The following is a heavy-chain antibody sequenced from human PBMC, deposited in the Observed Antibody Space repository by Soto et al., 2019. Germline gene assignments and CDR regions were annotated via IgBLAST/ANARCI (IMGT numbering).Heavy chain of an antibody. CDR3: ARGREDIVAIYYYYYMDV. CDR1: EFTFSSYV. V-gene: IGHV3-33*01. Sequence: GGSMILSCGAAEFTFSSYVMHWVRQAPGKGLEWVAVIWYDGSNKYYADSVKGRFTISRDNSKNTLYLQMNSLRAEDTAVYYCARGREDIVAIYYYYYMDVWGKGTTVTVSS. D-gene: IGHD5-12*01. J-gene: IGHJ6*03. CDR2: IWYDGSNK.